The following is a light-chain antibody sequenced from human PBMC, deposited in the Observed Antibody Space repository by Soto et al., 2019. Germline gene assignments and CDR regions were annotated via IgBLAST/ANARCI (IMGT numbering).Light chain of an antibody. CDR2: EVS. J-gene: IGLJ1*01. V-gene: IGLV2-14*01. CDR1: SSDVGGYKF. CDR3: ASYSSSSTLYV. Sequence: QSVLTQAASVSGSPGQSITISCTGTSSDVGGYKFVSWYQHHPGKAPKLMISEVSNRPSGVSNRFSGSKSGNTASLTISGLQVEDEADYYCASYSSSSTLYVFGTGTRSPS.